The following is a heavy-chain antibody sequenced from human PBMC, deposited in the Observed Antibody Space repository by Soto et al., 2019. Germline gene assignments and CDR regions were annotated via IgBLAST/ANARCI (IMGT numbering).Heavy chain of an antibody. CDR3: ARSPYYDILTGYYND. V-gene: IGHV4-31*03. Sequence: SETLSLTCTVSGGSISSGGYYWSWIRQHPGKGLEWIGYIYYSGSTYYNPSLKSRVTISVDTSKNQFSLKLSSVTAADTAVYYCARSPYYDILTGYYNDWCQGTLVTVSS. J-gene: IGHJ4*02. CDR2: IYYSGST. CDR1: GGSISSGGYY. D-gene: IGHD3-9*01.